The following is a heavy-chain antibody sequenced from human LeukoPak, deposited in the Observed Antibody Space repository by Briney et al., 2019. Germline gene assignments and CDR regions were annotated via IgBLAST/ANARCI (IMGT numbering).Heavy chain of an antibody. V-gene: IGHV3-49*04. J-gene: IGHJ5*02. Sequence: GGSLRLSCTASGFTFGEYAVSWVRQAPGKGLEWVGFIRSKAYGGTTEYAASVKGRFTISRDDSKTIAYLQMNSLKTEDTAVYYCAREIRRYNWFDPWGQGTLVTVSS. CDR1: GFTFGEYA. D-gene: IGHD3-16*01. CDR2: IRSKAYGGTT. CDR3: AREIRRYNWFDP.